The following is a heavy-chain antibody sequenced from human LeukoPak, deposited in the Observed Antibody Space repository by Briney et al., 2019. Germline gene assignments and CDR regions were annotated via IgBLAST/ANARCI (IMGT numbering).Heavy chain of an antibody. V-gene: IGHV3-21*01. Sequence: GGSLRLSCAASGFTFSSYSMNWVRQAPGKGLEWVSSISSSSSYIYYADSVKGRFTISRDNAKNSLYLQMKSLRAEDTAVYYCARSGSYYGAFDIWGQGTMVTVSS. J-gene: IGHJ3*02. CDR2: ISSSSSYI. CDR3: ARSGSYYGAFDI. D-gene: IGHD1-26*01. CDR1: GFTFSSYS.